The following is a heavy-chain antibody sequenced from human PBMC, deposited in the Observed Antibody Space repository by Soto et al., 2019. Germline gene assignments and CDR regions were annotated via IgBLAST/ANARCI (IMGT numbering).Heavy chain of an antibody. CDR1: GFTLRNYW. V-gene: IGHV3-74*01. CDR3: ARDPDGAGGTAEY. CDR2: ITNDGSTT. D-gene: IGHD1-1*01. J-gene: IGHJ4*02. Sequence: EVQLVESGGGLVQPGGSLRLSCVASGFTLRNYWMHWFRQAPGKGLVWVSRITNDGSTTYYADSVKGRFTISRDNAKNTLYLAVNRLRVEDTAVYYCARDPDGAGGTAEYWGQGTLVTVS.